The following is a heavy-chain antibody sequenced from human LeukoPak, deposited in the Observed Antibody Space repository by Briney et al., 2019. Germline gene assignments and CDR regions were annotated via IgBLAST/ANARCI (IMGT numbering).Heavy chain of an antibody. Sequence: SVKVSCKASGGTFSSYAISWVRQAPGQGLEWMGGIIPIFGKANYAQKFQGRVTITADKSTSTAYMELSSLRSEDTAVYYCAREGYSYGFDYWGQGTLVTVSS. CDR1: GGTFSSYA. CDR2: IIPIFGKA. D-gene: IGHD5-18*01. V-gene: IGHV1-69*06. J-gene: IGHJ4*02. CDR3: AREGYSYGFDY.